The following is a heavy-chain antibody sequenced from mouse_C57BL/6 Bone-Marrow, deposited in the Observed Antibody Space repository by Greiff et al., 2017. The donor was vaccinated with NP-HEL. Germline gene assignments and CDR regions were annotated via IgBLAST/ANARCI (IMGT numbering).Heavy chain of an antibody. V-gene: IGHV5-4*01. D-gene: IGHD1-1*01. CDR2: ISDGGSYT. CDR3: ARGGITTVVAPRAMDY. Sequence: DVHLVESGGGLVKPGGSLKLSCAASGFTFSSYAMSWVRQTPEKRLEWVATISDGGSYTYYPDNVKGRFTISRDNAKNNLYLQMSHLKSEDTAMYYCARGGITTVVAPRAMDYWGQGTSVTVSS. CDR1: GFTFSSYA. J-gene: IGHJ4*01.